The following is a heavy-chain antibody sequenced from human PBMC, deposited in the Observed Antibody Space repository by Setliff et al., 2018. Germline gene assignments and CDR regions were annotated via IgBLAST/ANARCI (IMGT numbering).Heavy chain of an antibody. Sequence: SETLSLTCAVSGYSISRDYCWGWSRQPPGKGLEWIGSIYHSGSTYYNPSHKSRVTISVDTSKNQFSLKLSSVTAADTAVYYCARQASLYYCGKGSVSGGSWYFKAQEFDYWGQGTLVTVSS. CDR1: GYSISRDYC. CDR3: ARQASLYYCGKGSVSGGSWYFKAQEFDY. J-gene: IGHJ4*02. D-gene: IGHD2-15*01. V-gene: IGHV4-38-2*01. CDR2: IYHSGST.